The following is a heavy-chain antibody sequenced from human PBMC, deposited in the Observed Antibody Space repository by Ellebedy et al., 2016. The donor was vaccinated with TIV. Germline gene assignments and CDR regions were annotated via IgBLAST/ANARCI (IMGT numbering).Heavy chain of an antibody. D-gene: IGHD3-9*01. CDR1: GGSISNGGYY. CDR2: IYYSGST. Sequence: SETLSLTCTVSGGSISNGGYYWSWIRQPPGKGLEWIGYIYYSGSTNYNPSLKSRVTISVDTSKNQFSLKLSSVTAADTAVYYCARGGLYYDILTGYYSSYYYGMDVWGQGTTVTVSS. V-gene: IGHV4-61*08. J-gene: IGHJ6*02. CDR3: ARGGLYYDILTGYYSSYYYGMDV.